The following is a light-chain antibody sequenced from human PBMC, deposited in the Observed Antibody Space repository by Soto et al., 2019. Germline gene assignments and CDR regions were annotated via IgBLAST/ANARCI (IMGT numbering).Light chain of an antibody. J-gene: IGKJ1*01. CDR2: KAS. CDR1: QTISSW. V-gene: IGKV1-5*03. Sequence: IQMTQSPSTLSGSVGDRVTITCRASQTISSWLAWYQQKPGKAPKLLIYKASSLQSGVPSRFSGTGSGTEFTLTITSLQPDDFATYYCQQYNGFPRTFGQGTKVDIK. CDR3: QQYNGFPRT.